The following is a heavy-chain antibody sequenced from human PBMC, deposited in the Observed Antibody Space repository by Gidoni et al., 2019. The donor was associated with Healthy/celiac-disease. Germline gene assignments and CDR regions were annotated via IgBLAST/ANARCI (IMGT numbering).Heavy chain of an antibody. Sequence: EVQLLESGGGLVQPGGSLRLSCAASGFTFSSYAMSWVRQAPGKGLEWVSAISGSGGSTYYADSVKGRFTISRDNSKNTLYLQMNSLRAEDTAVYYCATPPLQLERRGYYYYYMDVWGKGTTVTVSS. V-gene: IGHV3-23*01. D-gene: IGHD1-1*01. J-gene: IGHJ6*03. CDR2: ISGSGGST. CDR1: GFTFSSYA. CDR3: ATPPLQLERRGYYYYYMDV.